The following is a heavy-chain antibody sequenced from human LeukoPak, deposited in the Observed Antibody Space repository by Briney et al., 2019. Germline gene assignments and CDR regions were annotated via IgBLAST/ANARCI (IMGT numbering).Heavy chain of an antibody. Sequence: SVTVSCKASGYTFSSYGISWERQAPGQGGEWGGWISGYNDNTNYAQKLQGTVTMTTDTSTSTAYIELRSLRSDDTAVYYCAGGGSGSVSAFDIWGQGTMVTVSS. CDR1: GYTFSSYG. V-gene: IGHV1-18*01. J-gene: IGHJ3*02. D-gene: IGHD3-10*01. CDR2: ISGYNDNT. CDR3: AGGGSGSVSAFDI.